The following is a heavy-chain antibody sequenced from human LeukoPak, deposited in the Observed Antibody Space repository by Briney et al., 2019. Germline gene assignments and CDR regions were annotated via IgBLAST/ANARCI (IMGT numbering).Heavy chain of an antibody. V-gene: IGHV3-7*01. J-gene: IGHJ4*02. Sequence: GGSLRLSCAASGFTFSIFWMSWVRQAPGKGLEWVANIKQDGSAKYYVDSVKGRYTISRDNARNSLYLEMNNLRAEDTAIYYCATSYDSSGNNWGQGTLVTVSS. CDR3: ATSYDSSGNN. CDR2: IKQDGSAK. D-gene: IGHD3-22*01. CDR1: GFTFSIFW.